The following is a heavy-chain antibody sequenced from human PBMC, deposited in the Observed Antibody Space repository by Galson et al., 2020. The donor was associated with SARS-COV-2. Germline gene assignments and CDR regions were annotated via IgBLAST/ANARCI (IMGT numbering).Heavy chain of an antibody. V-gene: IGHV3-30-3*01. D-gene: IGHD3-22*01. J-gene: IGHJ3*01. CDR2: LSFDGSSK. CDR1: GFTLSRFR. CDR3: ARTSFSHDNSGYPAFDV. Sequence: GESLKISCAASGFTLSRFRMHWVRQAPGKGLEWVSSLSFDGSSKIYADSVKGRFTISRDNSHNTLYLQVNSLRVEDTAVYYCARTSFSHDNSGYPAFDVWGQGTRVIVSS.